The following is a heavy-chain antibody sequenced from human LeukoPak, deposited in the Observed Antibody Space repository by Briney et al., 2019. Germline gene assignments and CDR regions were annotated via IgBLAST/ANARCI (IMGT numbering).Heavy chain of an antibody. CDR1: GGSISTYD. Sequence: PSETLSLTCTVSGGSISTYDWTWIRQPPGKGLEWIGYIYFTGSTNYNPSLKSRVTISADTSKNQFSLKLTSVTAADTAVYYCARYYCPGGSCSHFDYWGQGTLVTVSS. CDR2: IYFTGST. V-gene: IGHV4-59*08. D-gene: IGHD2-15*01. J-gene: IGHJ4*02. CDR3: ARYYCPGGSCSHFDY.